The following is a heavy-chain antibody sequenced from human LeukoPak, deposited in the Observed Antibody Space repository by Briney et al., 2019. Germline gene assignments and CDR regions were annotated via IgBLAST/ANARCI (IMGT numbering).Heavy chain of an antibody. V-gene: IGHV3-53*01. Sequence: PGGSLRLSCAASGFTVSSNYLSWVRQAPGKGLEWVSTITASGSTYYADSVKGRFTISRDNSKNTLYLQMNSLRAEDTAVFYCARYCSGSSCYSGLDYWGQGTLVTVSS. CDR2: ITASGST. D-gene: IGHD2-15*01. CDR1: GFTVSSNY. CDR3: ARYCSGSSCYSGLDY. J-gene: IGHJ4*02.